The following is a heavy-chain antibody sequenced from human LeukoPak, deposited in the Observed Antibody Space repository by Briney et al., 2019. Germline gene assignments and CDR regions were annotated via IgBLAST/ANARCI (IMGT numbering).Heavy chain of an antibody. D-gene: IGHD3-22*01. V-gene: IGHV4-59*01. CDR3: ARGTPNYYYESSGYPYYFDY. CDR1: GGSISSYY. Sequence: PSETLSLTCTLSGGSISSYYWSWIRQPPGKGLEWMGYVYYSGSTNYNPSFKTRFTIPVDTSKNQFSMTLSSVTAAHTAVYYGARGTPNYYYESSGYPYYFDYWGQGTLVTVSS. CDR2: VYYSGST. J-gene: IGHJ4*02.